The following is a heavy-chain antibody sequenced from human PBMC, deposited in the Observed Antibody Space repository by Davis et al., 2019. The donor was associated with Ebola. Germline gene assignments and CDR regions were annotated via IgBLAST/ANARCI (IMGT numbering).Heavy chain of an antibody. Sequence: ASVKVSCKASGYTFINYGIIWVRQAPGQGLEWMGWISSYNGNTNYAQKLQGRVTMTTETSTTTVYMELSRLRYDDTADYYCARGHNYAHEYWGQGTLVTVSS. CDR1: GYTFINYG. D-gene: IGHD4-11*01. CDR3: ARGHNYAHEY. CDR2: ISSYNGNT. V-gene: IGHV1-18*01. J-gene: IGHJ4*02.